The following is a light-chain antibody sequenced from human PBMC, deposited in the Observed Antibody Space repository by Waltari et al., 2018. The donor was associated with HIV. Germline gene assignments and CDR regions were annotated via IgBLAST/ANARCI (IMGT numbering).Light chain of an antibody. CDR3: NSFIIGIMWG. CDR1: SSDVGGYNY. CDR2: SGS. V-gene: IGLV2-14*03. J-gene: IGLJ3*02. Sequence: QSALTQPASVSGSPGQSITIPCAGTSSDVGGYNYVSKYQQHPGKAPTLIIFSGSNRPSGVADRFSGSKSGNTASLTISGLQTEHEADYYCNSFIIGIMWGFGGGTKLTVL.